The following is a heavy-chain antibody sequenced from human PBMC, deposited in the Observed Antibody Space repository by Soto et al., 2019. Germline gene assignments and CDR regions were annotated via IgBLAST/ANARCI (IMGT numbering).Heavy chain of an antibody. CDR1: GFTFSSYA. Sequence: PGGSLRLSXAASGFTFSSYAMSWVRQAPGKGLEWVSAISGSGGSTYHTDSVKGRFTISRDNSKNTLYLQMNSLRAEDMAVYYCAKALGVFGVVTPDAFDIWGQGTMVTVSS. V-gene: IGHV3-23*01. CDR3: AKALGVFGVVTPDAFDI. D-gene: IGHD3-3*01. J-gene: IGHJ3*02. CDR2: ISGSGGST.